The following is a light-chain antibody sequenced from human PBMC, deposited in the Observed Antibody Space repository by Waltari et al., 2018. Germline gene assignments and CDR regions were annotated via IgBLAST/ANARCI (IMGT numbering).Light chain of an antibody. V-gene: IGLV1-51*02. CDR1: NSNIGINY. CDR2: EVN. J-gene: IGLJ3*02. Sequence: QSVLTQPPSVSATPGQRVTISCSGRNSNIGINYISWYQQLPRTAPKLLIYEVNKRPSGIPDRCSGSKSGTSATLGITGLQTEDEAEYYCGTWDNSLSAWVFGGGTKLTVL. CDR3: GTWDNSLSAWV.